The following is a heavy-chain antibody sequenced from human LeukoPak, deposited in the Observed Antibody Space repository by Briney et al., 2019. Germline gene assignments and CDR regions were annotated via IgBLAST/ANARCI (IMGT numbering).Heavy chain of an antibody. CDR3: TKDVVPDSGWDLDY. D-gene: IGHD6-19*01. J-gene: IGHJ4*02. V-gene: IGHV3-23*01. Sequence: GESLRLSCADSGFTFSTYSMTWVRQGPGKGLEWVSSIYPNGGSTFYADSVKGRFTISRDNSKNTLYLQMSSLRTEDTAIYYCTKDVVPDSGWDLDYWGQETLVTVSS. CDR2: IYPNGGST. CDR1: GFTFSTYS.